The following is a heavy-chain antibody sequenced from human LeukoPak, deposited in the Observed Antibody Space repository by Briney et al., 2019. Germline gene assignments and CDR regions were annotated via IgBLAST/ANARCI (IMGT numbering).Heavy chain of an antibody. D-gene: IGHD3-10*01. CDR2: IYDSGST. CDR1: GGSISSYY. Sequence: SETLSLTCTVSGGSISSYYWSWIRQPPGKGLEWIGYIYDSGSTNYNPSLKRRVTLSVDTSKNQFSLKLSSVTAADTAVYYCARGITMVRGVIPNWFAPWGQGTLVTVSS. CDR3: ARGITMVRGVIPNWFAP. V-gene: IGHV4-59*12. J-gene: IGHJ5*02.